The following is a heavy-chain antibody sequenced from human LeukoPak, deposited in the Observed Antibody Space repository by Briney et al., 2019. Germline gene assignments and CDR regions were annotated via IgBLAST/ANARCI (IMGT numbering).Heavy chain of an antibody. D-gene: IGHD6-13*01. V-gene: IGHV1-46*01. J-gene: IGHJ4*02. CDR1: GYTFTTYY. CDR2: INPSGGST. CDR3: ARSPPRAFYSSTWYPRSYFDY. Sequence: ASVKVSCKASGYTFTTYYMHWVRQAPGQGLEWMGIINPSGGSTNYAQKFQGGVTMTRDASTSTVYMELSSLRSEDTAVYYCARSPPRAFYSSTWYPRSYFDYWGQGTLVTVSS.